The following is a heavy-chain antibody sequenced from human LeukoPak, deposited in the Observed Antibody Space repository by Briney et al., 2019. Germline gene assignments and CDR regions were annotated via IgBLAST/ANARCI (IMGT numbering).Heavy chain of an antibody. CDR3: ARDYFTFGGVIVAS. Sequence: QAGGSLRLSCAASGFTFSSYEMNWVRQAPGKGLEWVSYISSSGSTIYYADSVKGRFTISRDNAKNSLYLQMNSLRAEDTAVYYCARDYFTFGGVIVASWGQGTLVTVSS. CDR1: GFTFSSYE. V-gene: IGHV3-48*03. CDR2: ISSSGSTI. D-gene: IGHD3-16*02. J-gene: IGHJ5*02.